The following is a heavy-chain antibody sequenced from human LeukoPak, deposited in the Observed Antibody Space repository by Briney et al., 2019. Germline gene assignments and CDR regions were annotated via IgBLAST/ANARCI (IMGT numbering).Heavy chain of an antibody. CDR1: GGSISSYY. V-gene: IGHV4-38-2*02. Sequence: PSETLSLTCTVSGGSISSYYWGWIRQPPGKGLEWIGSIYHSGSTYYNPSLKSRVTISVDTSKNQFSLKLSSVTAADTAVYYCARRRGTPYYDFWSGYYDGHSDAFDIWGQGTMVTVSS. CDR3: ARRRGTPYYDFWSGYYDGHSDAFDI. CDR2: IYHSGST. D-gene: IGHD3-3*01. J-gene: IGHJ3*02.